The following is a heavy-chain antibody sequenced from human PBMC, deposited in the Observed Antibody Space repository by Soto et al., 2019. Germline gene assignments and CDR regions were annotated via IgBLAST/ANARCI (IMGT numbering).Heavy chain of an antibody. Sequence: QVQLQESGPGLVKPSQTLSLTCTVSGGSISSGGYYWSWIRQHPWKGLEWIGYIYYSGSTYYNPSLKSRVTISVDTSKNQFSLKLSSVTAADTAVYYCARDIQSGSPDADAFDIWGQGTMVTVSS. V-gene: IGHV4-31*03. J-gene: IGHJ3*02. CDR2: IYYSGST. CDR1: GGSISSGGYY. D-gene: IGHD2-21*01. CDR3: ARDIQSGSPDADAFDI.